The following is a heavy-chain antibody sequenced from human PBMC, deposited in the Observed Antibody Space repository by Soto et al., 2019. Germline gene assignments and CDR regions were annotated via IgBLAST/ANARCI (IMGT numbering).Heavy chain of an antibody. CDR2: IFPIFGTA. Sequence: ASVKVSCKASGGTFSSYAISWVRQAPGQGLEWMGGIFPIFGTANYAQKFQGRVTITADESTSTAYMELSSLRSEDTAVYYCATYYYGSGSYFGYWGQGTLVTVSS. V-gene: IGHV1-69*13. CDR3: ATYYYGSGSYFGY. J-gene: IGHJ4*02. D-gene: IGHD3-10*01. CDR1: GGTFSSYA.